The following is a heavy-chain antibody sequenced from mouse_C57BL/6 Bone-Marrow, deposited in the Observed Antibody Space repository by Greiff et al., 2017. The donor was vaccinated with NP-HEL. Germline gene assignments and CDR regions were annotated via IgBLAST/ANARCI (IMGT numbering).Heavy chain of an antibody. J-gene: IGHJ3*01. CDR3: ARGYYTTLFAY. CDR1: GFTFSDYG. V-gene: IGHV5-17*01. Sequence: EVKLMESGGGLVKPGGSLKLSCAASGFTFSDYGMHWVRQAPEKGLEWVAYISSGSSTIYYADTVKGRFTISRDNAKNTLFLQMTSLRSEDTAMYYCARGYYTTLFAYWGKGTLVTVSA. D-gene: IGHD2-12*01. CDR2: ISSGSSTI.